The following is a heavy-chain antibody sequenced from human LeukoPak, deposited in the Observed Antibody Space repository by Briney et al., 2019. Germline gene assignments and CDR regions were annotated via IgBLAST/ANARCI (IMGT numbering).Heavy chain of an antibody. CDR2: IIPMFGTT. V-gene: IGHV1-69*05. Sequence: SVKVSCKASGGTFSNYAIGWVRQAPGQGLEWMGRIIPMFGTTNYAQKFKGRVTITTDESTSTAYMEVSSLRIEDTAVYYCASVTVTTWAPDGHMDVWGKGTTVTVSS. CDR3: ASVTVTTWAPDGHMDV. CDR1: GGTFSNYA. D-gene: IGHD4-11*01. J-gene: IGHJ6*03.